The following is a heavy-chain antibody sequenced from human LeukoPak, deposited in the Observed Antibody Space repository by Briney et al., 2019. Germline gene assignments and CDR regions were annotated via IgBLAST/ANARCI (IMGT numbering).Heavy chain of an antibody. CDR1: GFTFDDYG. Sequence: GGFLRLSCAASGFTFDDYGMSWVRQAPGKGMEWVSGINWNGGSTVYADSVKGRFTISRDNAKNSLYLQMNSLRAEDTAVYYCAELGITMIGGVWGKGTTVTISS. V-gene: IGHV3-20*04. D-gene: IGHD3-10*02. CDR2: INWNGGST. J-gene: IGHJ6*04. CDR3: AELGITMIGGV.